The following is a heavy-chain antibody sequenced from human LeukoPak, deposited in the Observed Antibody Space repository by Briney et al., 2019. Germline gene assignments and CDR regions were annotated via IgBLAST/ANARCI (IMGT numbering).Heavy chain of an antibody. J-gene: IGHJ4*02. CDR3: ATYRQVQVPFEC. CDR1: GFTFSSYG. D-gene: IGHD5-18*01. V-gene: IGHV3-30*02. Sequence: GGSLRLSCGASGFTFSSYGMHWVRQAPGKGLEWVAFIRYDGSYKYYADSVKGRFTISRDNSKSTLSLQMNSLRAEDTAIYYCATYRQVQVPFECWGQGTLVTVSS. CDR2: IRYDGSYK.